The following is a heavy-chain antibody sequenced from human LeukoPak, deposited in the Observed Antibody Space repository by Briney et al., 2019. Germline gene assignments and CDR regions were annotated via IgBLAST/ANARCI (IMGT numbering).Heavy chain of an antibody. J-gene: IGHJ4*02. V-gene: IGHV1-46*01. D-gene: IGHD2-15*01. CDR3: ARAYSGYSIDF. CDR2: IYPSGGVS. Sequence: ASVKVSCKASGYTFTNFYLHWVRQAPGHGLGWMGIIYPSGGVSSYAQKFQGRVTMTRDTSTSTVYMELSSLTYQDTAVYYCARAYSGYSIDFWGQGTLVTVSS. CDR1: GYTFTNFY.